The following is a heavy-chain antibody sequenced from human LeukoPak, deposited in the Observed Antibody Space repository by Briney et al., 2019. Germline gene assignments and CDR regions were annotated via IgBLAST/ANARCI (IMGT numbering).Heavy chain of an antibody. J-gene: IGHJ4*02. CDR3: ARDLYYYDSSGYLPAPFDY. V-gene: IGHV3-20*04. CDR2: INWNGGST. Sequence: PGGSLRLSCAASGFTFDDYGMSWVRQAPGKGLEWVSGINWNGGSTGYADSVKGRFTISRDNAKNSLYLQMNSLRAEDTALYYCARDLYYYDSSGYLPAPFDYWGQGTLVTVSS. D-gene: IGHD3-22*01. CDR1: GFTFDDYG.